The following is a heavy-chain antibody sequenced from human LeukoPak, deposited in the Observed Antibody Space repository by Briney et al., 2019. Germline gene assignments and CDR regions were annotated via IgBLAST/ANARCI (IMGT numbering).Heavy chain of an antibody. CDR1: GGSISSYY. J-gene: IGHJ3*02. V-gene: IGHV4-59*08. Sequence: NSSETLSLTCTVPGGSISSYYWSWIRQPPGKGLEWIGYIYYSGSTNYNPSLKSRVTISVDTSKNQFSLKLSSVTAADTAVYYCARHSNSGSFIDAFDIWGQGTMVTVSS. D-gene: IGHD1-26*01. CDR3: ARHSNSGSFIDAFDI. CDR2: IYYSGST.